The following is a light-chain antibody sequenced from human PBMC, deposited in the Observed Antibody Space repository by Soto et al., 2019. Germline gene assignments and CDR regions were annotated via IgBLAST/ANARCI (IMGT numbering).Light chain of an antibody. J-gene: IGLJ2*01. CDR2: EVS. Sequence: QSALTQPASVSGSPGQSITISCTGTSVDVGGYNYVSWYQQHPGKAPKLMIYEVSNRPSGVSNRFSGSKSGNTASLTISGLQAEDEADYYCSSYTSSSTSFGGGTKVTVL. CDR3: SSYTSSSTS. V-gene: IGLV2-14*01. CDR1: SVDVGGYNY.